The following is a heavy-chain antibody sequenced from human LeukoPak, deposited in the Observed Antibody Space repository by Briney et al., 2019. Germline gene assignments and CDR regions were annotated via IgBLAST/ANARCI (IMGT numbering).Heavy chain of an antibody. J-gene: IGHJ4*02. CDR3: ARWDDSAWAFGN. D-gene: IGHD6-19*01. CDR2: IAHSGTT. V-gene: IGHV4-59*08. Sequence: PSETLSLTCIVSGGSISRYSWNWIRQSPGKGLEWIGYIAHSGTTSYKSSLKSRVTISVDTSKNQLSLRLTSVTAADTAVYYCARWDDSAWAFGNWGPGTLVTVSS. CDR1: GGSISRYS.